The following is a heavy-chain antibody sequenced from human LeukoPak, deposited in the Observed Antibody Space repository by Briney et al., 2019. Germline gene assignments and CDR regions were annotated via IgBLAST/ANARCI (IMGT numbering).Heavy chain of an antibody. D-gene: IGHD2/OR15-2a*01. CDR1: GVSVSTSH. CDR3: SEGYFEPFDH. CDR2: LSYTGKT. V-gene: IGHV4-59*02. J-gene: IGHJ4*02. Sequence: SETLSLTCNVSGVSVSTSHWNWIRQRPGKGLERIGCLSYTGKTDYNPSLKSRVSISLGSSNNHFPLKLTSVTAADTAVYYCSEGYFEPFDHWGQGILVTVSS.